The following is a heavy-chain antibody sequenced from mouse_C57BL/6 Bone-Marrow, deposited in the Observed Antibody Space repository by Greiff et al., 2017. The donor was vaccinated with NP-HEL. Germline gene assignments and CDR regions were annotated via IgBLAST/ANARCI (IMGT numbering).Heavy chain of an antibody. J-gene: IGHJ3*01. CDR3: ARKAYYGRSYEFAY. V-gene: IGHV1-50*01. CDR2: IDPSDSYT. Sequence: QVQLQQPGAELVKPGASVKLSCKASGYTFTTYWMQWVKQRPGQGLEWIGEIDPSDSYTNYNQQFKGKATLTVDTSSSTANMQLSSLTSEDSAFYYRARKAYYGRSYEFAYWGQGTLVTVSA. CDR1: GYTFTTYW. D-gene: IGHD1-1*01.